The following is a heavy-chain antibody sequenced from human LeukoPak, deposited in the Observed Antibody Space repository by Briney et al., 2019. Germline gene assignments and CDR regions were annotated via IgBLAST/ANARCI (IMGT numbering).Heavy chain of an antibody. CDR2: TRNKANSYTT. CDR3: ARESGGGVLGYFDL. Sequence: GGSLRLSCAASGFTFSDHCMDWVRQAPGKGLEWVGRTRNKANSYTTEYAASVKGRFTISRDDSKQSLYMQMNSLKTADTAVYYCARESGGGVLGYFDLWGRGTPVSVSS. CDR1: GFTFSDHC. D-gene: IGHD3-10*01. V-gene: IGHV3-72*01. J-gene: IGHJ2*01.